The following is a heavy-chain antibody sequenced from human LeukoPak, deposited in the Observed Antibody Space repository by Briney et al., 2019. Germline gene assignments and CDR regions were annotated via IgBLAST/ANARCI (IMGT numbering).Heavy chain of an antibody. CDR3: AGTINSIVGATTDLDY. CDR1: GYTFTSYG. J-gene: IGHJ4*02. V-gene: IGHV1-18*01. Sequence: GASVKVSCKASGYTFTSYGISWVRQAPGQGLEWMGWISAYNGNTNYAQKLQGRVTMTTDTSTSTAYMELRSLRSDDTAVYYCAGTINSIVGATTDLDYWGQGTLVTVSS. CDR2: ISAYNGNT. D-gene: IGHD1-26*01.